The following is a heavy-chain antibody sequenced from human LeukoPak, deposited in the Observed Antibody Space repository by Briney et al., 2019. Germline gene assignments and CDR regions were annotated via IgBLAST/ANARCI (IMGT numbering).Heavy chain of an antibody. Sequence: GGSLRLSCAASGFTFSSYAMSWVRQAPGKGLEWVSAISGSGGSTYYADSVKGRFTISRDNSKNTLYLQMNSLRAEDTAVYYCAKDQGSSIAAADSLLFDYWGQGTLVTVSS. J-gene: IGHJ4*02. V-gene: IGHV3-23*01. CDR3: AKDQGSSIAAADSLLFDY. CDR1: GFTFSSYA. D-gene: IGHD6-13*01. CDR2: ISGSGGST.